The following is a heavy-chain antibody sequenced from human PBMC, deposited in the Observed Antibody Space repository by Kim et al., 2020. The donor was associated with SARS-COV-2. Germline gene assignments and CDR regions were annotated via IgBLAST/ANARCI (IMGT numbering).Heavy chain of an antibody. V-gene: IGHV4-34*01. Sequence: SETLSLTCAVYGGSFSGYYWSWIRQPPGKGLEWIGEINHSGSTNYNPSLKSRVTISVDTSKNQFSLKLSSVTAADTAVYYCAREVYYGSGRNSRLLYFGVVRGVRAGYYCMDVCGQGTTVTVSS. CDR3: AREVYYGSGRNSRLLYFGVVRGVRAGYYCMDV. D-gene: IGHD3-10*01. J-gene: IGHJ6*02. CDR1: GGSFSGYY. CDR2: INHSGST.